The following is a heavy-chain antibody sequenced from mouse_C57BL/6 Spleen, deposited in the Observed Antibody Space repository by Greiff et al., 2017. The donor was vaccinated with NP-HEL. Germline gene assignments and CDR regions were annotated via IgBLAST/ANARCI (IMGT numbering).Heavy chain of an antibody. CDR2: ISSGGSYT. D-gene: IGHD3-2*02. J-gene: IGHJ2*01. CDR3: GRHRRGGTAQATWGYVDY. Sequence: EVKLVESGGDLVKPGGSLKLSCAASGFTFSSYGMSWVRQTPDKRLEWVATISSGGSYTYYPDSVKGRFTISRDNAKNTLYLQMSSLKSEDTAMYYCGRHRRGGTAQATWGYVDYWGQGTTLTVSS. CDR1: GFTFSSYG. V-gene: IGHV5-6*01.